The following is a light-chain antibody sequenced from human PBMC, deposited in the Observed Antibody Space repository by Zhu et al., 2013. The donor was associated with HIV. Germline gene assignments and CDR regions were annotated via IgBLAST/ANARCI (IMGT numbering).Light chain of an antibody. J-gene: IGKJ1*01. CDR1: QGISSY. Sequence: DIQLTQSPSFLSASVGDRVTITCWASQGISSYLAWYQQKPGKAPKLLIYAASTLQSGVPSRFSGSGSGTEFTLTISSLQPDDFATYYCQQYNSYSWTFGQGTKVEIK. V-gene: IGKV1-9*01. CDR2: AAS. CDR3: QQYNSYSWT.